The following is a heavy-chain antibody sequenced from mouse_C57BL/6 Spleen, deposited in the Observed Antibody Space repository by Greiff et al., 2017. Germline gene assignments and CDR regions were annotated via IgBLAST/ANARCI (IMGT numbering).Heavy chain of an antibody. CDR1: GYTFTSYW. V-gene: IGHV1-50*01. CDR2: IDPSDSYT. Sequence: QVQLKQPGAELVKPGASVKLSCKASGYTFTSYWMQWVKQRPGQGLEWIGEIDPSDSYTNYNQKFKGKATLTVDTSSSTAYMQLSSLTSEDSAVYYCARCSADYAMDYWGQGTSVTVSS. CDR3: ARCSADYAMDY. J-gene: IGHJ4*01.